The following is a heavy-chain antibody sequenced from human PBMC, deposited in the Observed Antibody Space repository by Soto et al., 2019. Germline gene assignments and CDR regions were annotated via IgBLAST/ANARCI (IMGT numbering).Heavy chain of an antibody. CDR2: LYYSGST. D-gene: IGHD2-21*02. Sequence: PSETLSLTCTVSGGSISTTTYYWGWIRQPPGKGLEWMGSLYYSGSTYYNPSLKSRVTISVDTSKNQFSLKLSSVTAAGTAVYYCASNPARYCGGDCYSAPDVWGQGTTVTVSS. CDR1: GGSISTTTYY. CDR3: ASNPARYCGGDCYSAPDV. V-gene: IGHV4-39*01. J-gene: IGHJ6*02.